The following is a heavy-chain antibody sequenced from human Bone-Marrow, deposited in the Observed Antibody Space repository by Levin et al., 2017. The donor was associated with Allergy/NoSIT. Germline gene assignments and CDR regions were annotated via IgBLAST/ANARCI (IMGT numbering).Heavy chain of an antibody. D-gene: IGHD3-22*01. J-gene: IGHJ4*02. CDR3: AKDFDTSGTAPDY. CDR1: GFTFSAYG. Sequence: GGSLRLSCASSGFTFSAYGMHWVRQAPGKGLEWLTSISYDGTNRYYADSVRGRITISRDNSKNTLSLQMARLRAEDTAVYYCAKDFDTSGTAPDYWGQGALVTVSS. CDR2: ISYDGTNR. V-gene: IGHV3-30*18.